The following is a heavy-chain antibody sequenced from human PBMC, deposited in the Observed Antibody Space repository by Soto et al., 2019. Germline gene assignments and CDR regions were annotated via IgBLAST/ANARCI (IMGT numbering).Heavy chain of an antibody. J-gene: IGHJ5*02. D-gene: IGHD6-6*01. CDR2: IHYTGST. CDR1: GGSISSSSYF. CDR3: ARQRAVAARPVWFDP. Sequence: QLQLQESGPGLVKPSETLSLTCTVSGGSISSSSYFWDWIRQPPGKGLEWIGSIHYTGSTYYNPSLQGRVTISVDTSKNQFSLKLTSVTAADTAVYYCARQRAVAARPVWFDPWGQGTLVTVSS. V-gene: IGHV4-39*01.